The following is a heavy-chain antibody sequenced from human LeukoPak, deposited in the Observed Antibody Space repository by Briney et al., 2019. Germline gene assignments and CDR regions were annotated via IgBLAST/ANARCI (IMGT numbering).Heavy chain of an antibody. J-gene: IGHJ3*02. CDR3: ARGPLGGEGFDI. Sequence: TSETLSLTCTISGGSLSNHYWNWIRQAAGPGPEYIGRIFHTGTTNYNPSLKSRVTMSMDTSKNQFSLKLTSLTAADTAVYYCARGPLGGEGFDIWGQGTMVSVSS. CDR1: GGSLSNHY. D-gene: IGHD3-10*01. CDR2: IFHTGTT. V-gene: IGHV4-4*07.